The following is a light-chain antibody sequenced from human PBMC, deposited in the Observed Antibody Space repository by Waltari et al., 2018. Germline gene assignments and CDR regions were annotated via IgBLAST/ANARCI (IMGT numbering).Light chain of an antibody. V-gene: IGLV2-8*01. CDR1: SSDY. CDR2: EVS. J-gene: IGLJ3*02. CDR3: SSYADNTLV. Sequence: QSALTQPPSASGSPGQSVTISCTATSSDYVSWFQHHPGKAPKLMIYEVSKRPPGVPERFSGSKSGNTASLTVSGLQADDEAHYYCSSYADNTLVFGGGTKLTVL.